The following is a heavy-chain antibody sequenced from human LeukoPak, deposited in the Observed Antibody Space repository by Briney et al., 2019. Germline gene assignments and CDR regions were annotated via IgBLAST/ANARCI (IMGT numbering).Heavy chain of an antibody. J-gene: IGHJ6*02. CDR1: GYTLTELS. CDR3: ARMEGDGNNYYYYGMDV. Sequence: ASVKVSCKVSGYTLTELSMHWVRQAPGKGLEWMGGFDPEDGETIYAQKFQGRVTMTEDTSTDTAYMELSSLRSEDTAVYYCARMEGDGNNYYYYGMDVWGQGTTVTVSS. V-gene: IGHV1-24*01. CDR2: FDPEDGET. D-gene: IGHD5-24*01.